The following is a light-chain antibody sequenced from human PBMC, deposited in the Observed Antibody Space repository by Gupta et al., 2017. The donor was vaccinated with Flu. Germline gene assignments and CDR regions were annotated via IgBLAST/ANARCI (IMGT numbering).Light chain of an antibody. Sequence: DIVMTQSPDSLAVSLGERATVNCKSSQSVLYSSNNKNYLAWYHHKPGQPPKLLIYWASTRESGVPDRFSGSGSGTDFTLTISSLQVEDVGVYYCQQDASSPRIFGRGTKMEI. J-gene: IGKJ2*02. CDR3: QQDASSPRI. V-gene: IGKV4-1*01. CDR2: WAS. CDR1: QSVLYSSNNKNY.